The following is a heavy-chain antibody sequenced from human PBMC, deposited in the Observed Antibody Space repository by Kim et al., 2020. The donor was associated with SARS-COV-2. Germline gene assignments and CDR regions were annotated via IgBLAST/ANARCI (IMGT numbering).Heavy chain of an antibody. V-gene: IGHV3-23*01. CDR3: EASDF. CDR2: ISASGLGT. J-gene: IGHJ4*02. Sequence: GGSLRLSCAASGFTFSNYAMSWTRQAPGKGLEWVSTISASGLGTHYADSVRDRFTISRDNSKSTLFLQMSSLRVEDTAVYYCEASDFWGQGALVTVSS. CDR1: GFTFSNYA.